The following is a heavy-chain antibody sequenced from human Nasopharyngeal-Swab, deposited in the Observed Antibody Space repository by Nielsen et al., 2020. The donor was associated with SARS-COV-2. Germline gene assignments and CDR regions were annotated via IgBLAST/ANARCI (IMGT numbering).Heavy chain of an antibody. J-gene: IGHJ6*02. D-gene: IGHD1-1*01. V-gene: IGHV3-21*01. Sequence: GESPKIPCVTSGFTFNMYSMHWVRQAPGKGLKWVSSISSSSNYIYYGDSAKGRFTISRDNTQKSLYLEMNSLRVEDTAVYYCARLGTESYHYYSLDVWGQGTTVSVSS. CDR1: GFTFNMYS. CDR2: ISSSSNYI. CDR3: ARLGTESYHYYSLDV.